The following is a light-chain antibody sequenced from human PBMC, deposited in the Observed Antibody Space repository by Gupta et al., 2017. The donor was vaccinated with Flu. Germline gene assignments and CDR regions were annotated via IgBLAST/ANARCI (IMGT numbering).Light chain of an antibody. CDR1: QSISSW. CDR2: KAS. J-gene: IGKJ4*01. V-gene: IGKV1-5*03. Sequence: DIQMTQSPSTLSAYVGDRVTITCRASQSISSWLAWYQQKPGKAPNLLIYKASKVESGVPSRFSGSGSGTEFTLTISSRQPDDFATYYCQQEDSSSFTFGRGTKVEI. CDR3: QQEDSSSFT.